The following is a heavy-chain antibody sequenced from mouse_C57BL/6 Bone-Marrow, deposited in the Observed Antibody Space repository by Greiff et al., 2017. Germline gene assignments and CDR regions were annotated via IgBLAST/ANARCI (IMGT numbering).Heavy chain of an antibody. CDR3: ARLVTFDY. CDR2: IDPSDSYT. J-gene: IGHJ2*01. V-gene: IGHV1-59*01. D-gene: IGHD2-1*01. Sequence: QVQLQPPGAELVRPGTSVKLSCKASGYTFTSYWMHWVKQRPGQGLEWIGVIDPSDSYTNYNHTFKGKATLTVDTSSSTAFMQRSRLTSEDAAVYYCARLVTFDYWGQGTTLTVSS. CDR1: GYTFTSYW.